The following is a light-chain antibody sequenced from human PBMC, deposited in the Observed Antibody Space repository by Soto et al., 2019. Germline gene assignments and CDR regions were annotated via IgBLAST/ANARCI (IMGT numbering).Light chain of an antibody. CDR2: DNH. V-gene: IGLV1-44*01. CDR3: AAWDDSLNGVL. Sequence: QSVLTQPPSASGTPGQRVTISCSGGRSNIGSNTVNWYQQLPGTAPKLLIYDNHRRPSGVPDRVSGSKSGTSASLAISGLQSEDEADYYCAAWDDSLNGVLFGXGTKLTVL. J-gene: IGLJ2*01. CDR1: RSNIGSNT.